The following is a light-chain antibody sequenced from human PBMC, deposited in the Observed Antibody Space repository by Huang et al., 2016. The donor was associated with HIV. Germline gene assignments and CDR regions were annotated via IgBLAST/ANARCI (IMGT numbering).Light chain of an antibody. Sequence: EIVMTQSPATLSVSPGEGATLSCRATQSVSSYLAWYQQKPGQAPRLLIYGASTMATGIPARFSGSGSGTEFTLTISSLQSEDFAVYYCQQYYNWPLTFGGGTKMEIK. V-gene: IGKV3-15*01. CDR3: QQYYNWPLT. CDR2: GAS. J-gene: IGKJ4*01. CDR1: QSVSSY.